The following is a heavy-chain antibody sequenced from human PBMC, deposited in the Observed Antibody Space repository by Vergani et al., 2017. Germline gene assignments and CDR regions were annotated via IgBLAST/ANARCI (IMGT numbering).Heavy chain of an antibody. J-gene: IGHJ6*04. CDR1: GFSLNTRGVS. Sequence: QITLKESGPTLVKPTQTLTLTCTFSGFSLNTRGVSVAWIRQPPGKALDWLALIYWNDDQHYSPSLNNRVTITQDTSKNQVVLTMTNMDYVDTGTYYCVCRKAEAGTTGCFYPIYYYYGMDVWGKGTTVTVSS. CDR2: IYWNDDQ. D-gene: IGHD1-7*01. V-gene: IGHV2-5*04. CDR3: VCRKAEAGTTGCFYPIYYYYGMDV.